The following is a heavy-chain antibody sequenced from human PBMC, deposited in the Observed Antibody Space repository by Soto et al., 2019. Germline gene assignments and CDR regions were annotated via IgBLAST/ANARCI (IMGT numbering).Heavy chain of an antibody. V-gene: IGHV3-30-3*01. CDR3: ARVSRALIVVVITVSFDY. J-gene: IGHJ4*02. CDR2: ISYDGTNK. D-gene: IGHD3-22*01. CDR1: GFTFSDYA. Sequence: SLRLSCAASGFTFSDYAMHWVRQAPGKGLEWVAVISYDGTNKYYADSVKGRFTISRDNSKNTLYLQMNSLRTEDTAVYYCARVSRALIVVVITVSFDYWGQGILVTVSS.